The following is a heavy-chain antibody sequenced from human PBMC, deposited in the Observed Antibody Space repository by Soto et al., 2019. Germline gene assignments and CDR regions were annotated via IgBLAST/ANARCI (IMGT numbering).Heavy chain of an antibody. V-gene: IGHV1-8*02. D-gene: IGHD2-2*01. Sequence: ASVKVSCKASGYTFTSYGISWVRQAPGQGLEWVGWMNANSGNTGYAQKFQGRVTMTRNTSMSTACMELGSLRSEDTAVYYCARDGVVVPAAMESFDYWGQGTQVTVSS. J-gene: IGHJ4*02. CDR3: ARDGVVVPAAMESFDY. CDR1: GYTFTSYG. CDR2: MNANSGNT.